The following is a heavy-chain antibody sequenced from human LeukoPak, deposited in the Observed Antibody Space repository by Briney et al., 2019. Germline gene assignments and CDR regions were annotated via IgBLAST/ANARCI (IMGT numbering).Heavy chain of an antibody. CDR2: IYSGGLT. D-gene: IGHD3-16*01. V-gene: IGHV3-53*01. Sequence: PGGSLRLSCAASGFAVNTKFMHCVRQAPGKGLEWISVIYSGGLTYYADSVEGRFTISRDNSKNTLYLHMNSLRAEDTAVYYCARDELTSGGGLESWGQGTLVIVSS. CDR3: ARDELTSGGGLES. CDR1: GFAVNTKF. J-gene: IGHJ4*02.